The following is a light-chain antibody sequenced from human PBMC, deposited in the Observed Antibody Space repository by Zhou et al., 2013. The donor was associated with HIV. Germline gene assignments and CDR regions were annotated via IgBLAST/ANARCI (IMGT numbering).Light chain of an antibody. Sequence: DFQLTQSPASLSASVGDKVTITCRASQGISSYLAWYQQKPGKAPKLLIYAASTLQSGVPSRFSGSGSGTEFTLTISTLQPDDFATYYCQHYVSSSPWTFGQGTKVEIK. V-gene: IGKV1-9*01. CDR3: QHYVSSSPWT. CDR2: AAS. J-gene: IGKJ1*01. CDR1: QGISSY.